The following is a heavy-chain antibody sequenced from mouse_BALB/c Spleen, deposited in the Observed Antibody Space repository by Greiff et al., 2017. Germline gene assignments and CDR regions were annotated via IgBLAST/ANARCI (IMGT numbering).Heavy chain of an antibody. Sequence: EVKLMESGGGLVKPGGSLKLSCAASGFTFSSYAMSWVRQNPATRLEWVASISSGGSTYYPDSVKGRFTISRDNARNILYLQMSSLRSADPAMYYCAREYGNYHYFDYWGQGTTLTVSS. D-gene: IGHD2-10*02. CDR2: ISSGGST. CDR1: GFTFSSYA. V-gene: IGHV5-6-5*01. J-gene: IGHJ2*01. CDR3: AREYGNYHYFDY.